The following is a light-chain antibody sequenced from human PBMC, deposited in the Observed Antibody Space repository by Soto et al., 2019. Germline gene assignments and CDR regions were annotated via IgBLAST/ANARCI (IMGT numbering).Light chain of an antibody. V-gene: IGKV3D-15*01. CDR1: QNIGRA. CDR2: EAS. J-gene: IGKJ2*01. CDR3: HHYSIWPPYT. Sequence: EIVVTQSPATLSVSPGESVTLSCRASQNIGRALAWYLHKPGQVPRLLISEASNRATGIPGRFSGSGSGTEFTLTIHSLQSEDFVVYYCHHYSIWPPYTFGQGTKLEIK.